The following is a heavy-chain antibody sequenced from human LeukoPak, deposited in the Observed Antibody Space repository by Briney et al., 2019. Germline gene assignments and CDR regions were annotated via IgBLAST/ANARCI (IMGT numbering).Heavy chain of an antibody. CDR3: ARDPRYSYGNDY. J-gene: IGHJ4*02. D-gene: IGHD5-18*01. Sequence: TGGSLRLSCAASGCTFRSYWMSWVRQAPGKGLEWVANINQDGSEKYYVDSVKGRFTISRDNAKNSLYLQMNSLRAEDTAVYYCARDPRYSYGNDYWGQGTLVTVSS. CDR1: GCTFRSYW. CDR2: INQDGSEK. V-gene: IGHV3-7*01.